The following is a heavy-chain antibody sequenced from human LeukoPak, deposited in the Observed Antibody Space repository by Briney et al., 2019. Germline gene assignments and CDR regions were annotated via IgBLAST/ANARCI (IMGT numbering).Heavy chain of an antibody. CDR3: ARLPHCSDSMRCYVGGHHMDV. D-gene: IGHD3-10*02. CDR1: GYSISYGYY. Sequence: SETLSLTCTVAGYSISYGYYWGWIRQPPGKGLECIGGIDHSGSTSYNPSLKSRVTISVDTSKNQFSLKVNSVTAADTAVYYCARLPHCSDSMRCYVGGHHMDVWGKGTTVAVSS. CDR2: IDHSGST. J-gene: IGHJ6*03. V-gene: IGHV4-38-2*02.